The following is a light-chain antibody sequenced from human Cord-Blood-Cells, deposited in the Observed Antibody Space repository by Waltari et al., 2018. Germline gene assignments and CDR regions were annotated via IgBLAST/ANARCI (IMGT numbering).Light chain of an antibody. CDR2: DVS. CDR3: SSYTSSSTLDVV. CDR1: SSDVGGYNY. V-gene: IGLV2-14*01. J-gene: IGLJ2*01. Sequence: QSALTQPASVSGSPGQSITISCTGTSSDVGGYNYVSWYQQHPGKAPKLMSYDVSNRASGFSKRFSGSKSGNTASLTISGLQAEDEADYYCSSYTSSSTLDVVFGGGTKLTVL.